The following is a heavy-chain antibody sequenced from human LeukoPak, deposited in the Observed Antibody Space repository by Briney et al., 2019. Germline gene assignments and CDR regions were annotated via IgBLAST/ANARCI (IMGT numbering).Heavy chain of an antibody. D-gene: IGHD3-22*01. CDR1: GGSISSGGYY. J-gene: IGHJ4*02. V-gene: IGHV4-31*03. CDR2: IYYSGST. Sequence: SETLSLTCTVSGGSISSGGYYWSWIRQHPGEGLEWIGCIYYSGSTYYNPSLKSRVTISVDTSKNQFSLKLSSVTAADTAVYYCARTTGERYYDSSGYYGRLDYWGQGTLVTVSS. CDR3: ARTTGERYYDSSGYYGRLDY.